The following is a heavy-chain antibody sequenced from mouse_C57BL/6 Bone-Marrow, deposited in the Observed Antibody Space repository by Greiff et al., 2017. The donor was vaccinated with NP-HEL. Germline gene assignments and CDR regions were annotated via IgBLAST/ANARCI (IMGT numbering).Heavy chain of an antibody. CDR1: GYTFTSYW. J-gene: IGHJ3*01. CDR3: ERGWLRQAWFAY. D-gene: IGHD2-2*01. Sequence: QVQLKQPGAELVMPGASVKLSCKASGYTFTSYWLHWVKQRPGQGLEWIGEIDPPDSYTNYNQKFKGKSTLTVDKSSSTAYMQLSSLTSEDSAVYYCERGWLRQAWFAYWGQGTLVTVSA. V-gene: IGHV1-69*01. CDR2: IDPPDSYT.